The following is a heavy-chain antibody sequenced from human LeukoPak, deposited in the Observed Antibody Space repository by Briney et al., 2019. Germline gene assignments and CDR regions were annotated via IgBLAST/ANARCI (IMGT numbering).Heavy chain of an antibody. Sequence: SETLSLTCAVYGGSFSGYYWSWIRQPPGKGLEWIGEINHSGSTNYNPSLKSRVTISVDTSKNQFSLKLSPVTAADTAVYYCARRGRGYCSSTSCYRAGAFDIWGQGTMVTVSS. D-gene: IGHD2-2*02. J-gene: IGHJ3*02. V-gene: IGHV4-34*01. CDR3: ARRGRGYCSSTSCYRAGAFDI. CDR2: INHSGST. CDR1: GGSFSGYY.